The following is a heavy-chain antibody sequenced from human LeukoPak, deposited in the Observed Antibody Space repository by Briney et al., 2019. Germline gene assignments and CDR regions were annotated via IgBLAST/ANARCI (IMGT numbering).Heavy chain of an antibody. CDR1: GYTFTGYY. J-gene: IGHJ4*02. CDR2: INPNSGAT. D-gene: IGHD3-10*01. CDR3: VRKGMVRGVSEIMKPYY. Sequence: ASVTVSCKASGYTFTGYYMHWVRQAPGQGLEWMGWINPNSGATNYAQNFQGRVTMTRDTSISTAFMELSRLTSDDTAVYYCVRKGMVRGVSEIMKPYYWGQGTLVTVSS. V-gene: IGHV1-2*02.